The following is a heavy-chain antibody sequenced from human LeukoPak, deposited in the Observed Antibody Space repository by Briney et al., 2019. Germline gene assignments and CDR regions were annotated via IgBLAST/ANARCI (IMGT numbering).Heavy chain of an antibody. V-gene: IGHV1-2*02. Sequence: ASVKVSCKGSGYTFTGYLIHWVRQAPGQGLEWMGWINPNSGGTNYAQNFQGRVTMTRDTSIDTAYMELTKLTSDDTAVYFCARGFRPGTYTSFDFWGQGTLASVSS. J-gene: IGHJ4*02. CDR1: GYTFTGYL. CDR3: ARGFRPGTYTSFDF. CDR2: INPNSGGT. D-gene: IGHD4-11*01.